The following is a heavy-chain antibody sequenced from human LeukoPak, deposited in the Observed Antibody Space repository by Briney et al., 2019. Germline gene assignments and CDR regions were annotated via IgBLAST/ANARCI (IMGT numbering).Heavy chain of an antibody. CDR1: GYTFTSYD. CDR2: MNPNSGNT. Sequence: APVKVSCKASGYTFTSYDINWVRQATGQGLEWMGWMNPNSGNTGYAQKFQGRVTMTRNTSISTAYMELSSLRSEDTAVYYCARALTPYDAFDIWGQGTMVTVSS. CDR3: ARALTPYDAFDI. V-gene: IGHV1-8*01. D-gene: IGHD4-23*01. J-gene: IGHJ3*02.